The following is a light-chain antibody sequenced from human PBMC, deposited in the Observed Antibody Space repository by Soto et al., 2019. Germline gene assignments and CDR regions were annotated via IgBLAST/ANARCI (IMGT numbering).Light chain of an antibody. CDR3: TSYTSGSLYV. CDR1: SSDFGAYNY. Sequence: QSVLTQPASVSGSPGQSMTISCTGTSSDFGAYNYVSWYQQYPGKVPKLLIYNVSNRPSGVSNRFSGSKSGNTASLTISGLQAEDEADYFCTSYTSGSLYVFGTGTKVTVL. J-gene: IGLJ1*01. V-gene: IGLV2-14*01. CDR2: NVS.